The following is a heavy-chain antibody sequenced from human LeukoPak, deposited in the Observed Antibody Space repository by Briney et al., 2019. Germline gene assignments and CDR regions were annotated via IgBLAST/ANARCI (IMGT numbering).Heavy chain of an antibody. V-gene: IGHV1-18*01. CDR2: ICAYNGNT. J-gene: IGHJ4*02. CDR3: ATGPSPTVTTSDY. CDR1: GYTFTSYG. D-gene: IGHD4-17*01. Sequence: GASVKVSCKASGYTFTSYGISWVRQAPGQGLEWMGWICAYNGNTNYGQKLQGRVTMTTDTSTSTAYIELSSLRSEDTAVYYCATGPSPTVTTSDYWGQGTLVSVSS.